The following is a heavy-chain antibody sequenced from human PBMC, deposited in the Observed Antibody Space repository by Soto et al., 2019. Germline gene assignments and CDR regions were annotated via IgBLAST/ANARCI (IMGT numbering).Heavy chain of an antibody. V-gene: IGHV4-39*01. CDR2: IYYSGST. J-gene: IGHJ6*03. D-gene: IGHD6-6*01. Sequence: SETLSLTCTVSGGSISSSSYYWGWIRQPPGKGLEWIGSIYYSGSTYYNPSLKSRVTISVGTSKNQFSLKLSSVTAADTAVYYCAKALHAYSSSSYYYYYYMDVWGKGTTVTVSS. CDR3: AKALHAYSSSSYYYYYYMDV. CDR1: GGSISSSSYY.